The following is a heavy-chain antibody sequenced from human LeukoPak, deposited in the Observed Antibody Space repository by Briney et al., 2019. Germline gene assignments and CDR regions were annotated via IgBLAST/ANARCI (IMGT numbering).Heavy chain of an antibody. Sequence: PGGSLRLSCAASEFAFSTYNMNWVRQAPGKGLEWVSYISTGSSTTYYADSVKGRFTISRDNVENSLYLQMNSLRDEDTAVYYCARGAHYYDSSGQWDYWGQGTLVTVSS. J-gene: IGHJ4*02. CDR3: ARGAHYYDSSGQWDY. D-gene: IGHD3-22*01. CDR2: ISTGSSTT. V-gene: IGHV3-48*02. CDR1: EFAFSTYN.